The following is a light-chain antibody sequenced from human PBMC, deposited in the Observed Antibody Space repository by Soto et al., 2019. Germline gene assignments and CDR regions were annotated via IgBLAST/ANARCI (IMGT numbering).Light chain of an antibody. CDR2: GAS. V-gene: IGKV3-20*01. Sequence: EIVLRQSPGTLSLSPGERATLSCRASQSVGSNYLAWYQQKPGQAPRLLIYGASSRATGIPDRFSGIGSGTDFTLTISRLEPEDFAVYYCQQYGSSVWTFGQGTKVEIK. CDR3: QQYGSSVWT. CDR1: QSVGSNY. J-gene: IGKJ1*01.